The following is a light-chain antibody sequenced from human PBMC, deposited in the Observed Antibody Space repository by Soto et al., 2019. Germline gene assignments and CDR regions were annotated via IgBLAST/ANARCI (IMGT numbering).Light chain of an antibody. CDR2: EVS. Sequence: QSALTQTPYASGSPGQSVTISCTGTSSDVGGYKYVSWYQQHPGKAPKLMIYEVSERPSGVPDRFSGSKSGNTASLTVSGLQAEDEAYYYCSSYAGSNNFVIFGGGIKLTVL. CDR3: SSYAGSNNFVI. V-gene: IGLV2-8*01. CDR1: SSDVGGYKY. J-gene: IGLJ2*01.